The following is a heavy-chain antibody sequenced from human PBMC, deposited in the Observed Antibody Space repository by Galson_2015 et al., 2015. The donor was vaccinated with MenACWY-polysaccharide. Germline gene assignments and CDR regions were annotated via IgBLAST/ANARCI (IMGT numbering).Heavy chain of an antibody. D-gene: IGHD5-18*01. CDR1: GFTFSNYA. Sequence: SLRLSCAASGFTFSNYAMHWVRQAPGKGLEWVAVISYDGSNKYYADSVKGRFTISRDNSKNTLYLQMNSLRTEDTAVYYCARDRGYSYGSDYWGQGTLVTVSS. CDR3: ARDRGYSYGSDY. J-gene: IGHJ4*02. V-gene: IGHV3-30-3*01. CDR2: ISYDGSNK.